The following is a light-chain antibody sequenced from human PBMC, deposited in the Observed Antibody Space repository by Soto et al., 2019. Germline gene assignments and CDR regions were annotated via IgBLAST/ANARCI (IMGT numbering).Light chain of an antibody. Sequence: EIVLTQSPGTLSLSPGERATISCRASESVIKYLAWYQQKPGQAPRLLIHGASSRATGIPDRFSGSGSGTDCTLTINRLEPEDFAVYYCKQYSSSPPITFGQGTRLEIK. V-gene: IGKV3-20*01. J-gene: IGKJ5*01. CDR2: GAS. CDR3: KQYSSSPPIT. CDR1: ESVIKY.